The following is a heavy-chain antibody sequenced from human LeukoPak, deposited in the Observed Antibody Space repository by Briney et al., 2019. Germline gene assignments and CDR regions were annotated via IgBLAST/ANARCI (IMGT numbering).Heavy chain of an antibody. D-gene: IGHD2-15*01. CDR3: ARGRREGYCSGGSCYSIVPENMDV. CDR1: GYTFTSYD. V-gene: IGHV1-8*03. CDR2: MNPNSGNT. Sequence: ASVKVSCKASGYTFTSYDINWVRQATGQGLEWMGWMNPNSGNTGYAQKFQGRVTITRNTSISTAYMELSSLRSEDTAVYYCARGRREGYCSGGSCYSIVPENMDVWGKGTTVTVSS. J-gene: IGHJ6*03.